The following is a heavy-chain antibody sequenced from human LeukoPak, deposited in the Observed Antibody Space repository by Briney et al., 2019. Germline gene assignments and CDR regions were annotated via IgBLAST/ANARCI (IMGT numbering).Heavy chain of an antibody. CDR1: GFTFSNYW. Sequence: GGSLRLSCAASGFTFSNYWMSWVRQAPGKGLEWVANIKEDGSEKYYVDSVKGRFTISRDNAKNSLYLQVNSLRAEDTAVYYCARDAHHYFDSSGYSPCFDYWGQGTLVTVSS. CDR3: ARDAHHYFDSSGYSPCFDY. CDR2: IKEDGSEK. V-gene: IGHV3-7*04. J-gene: IGHJ4*02. D-gene: IGHD3-22*01.